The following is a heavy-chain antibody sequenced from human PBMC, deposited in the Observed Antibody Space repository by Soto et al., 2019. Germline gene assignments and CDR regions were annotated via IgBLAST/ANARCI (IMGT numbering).Heavy chain of an antibody. CDR2: ISSSSSYI. CDR3: ARGDGYSYGYEGSSYYYYGMDV. D-gene: IGHD5-18*01. CDR1: GFTFSSYS. V-gene: IGHV3-21*01. Sequence: PGGSLRLSCAASGFTFSSYSMNWVRQAPGKGLEWVSSISSSSSYIYYADSVKGRFTISRDNAKNSLYLQMNSLRAEDTAVYYCARGDGYSYGYEGSSYYYYGMDVWGQGTTVTVSS. J-gene: IGHJ6*02.